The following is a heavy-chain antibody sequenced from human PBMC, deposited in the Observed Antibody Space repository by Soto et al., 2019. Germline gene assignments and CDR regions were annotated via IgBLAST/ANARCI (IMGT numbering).Heavy chain of an antibody. CDR1: GFTFSSYG. V-gene: IGHV3-30*18. J-gene: IGHJ4*02. CDR3: AKDRDLGYCSSTSCYGSDY. Sequence: ESVGGVVQPGRSLRLSCAASGFTFSSYGMHWVRQAPGKGLEWVAVISYDGSNKYYADSVKGRFTISRDNSKNTLYLQMNSLRAEDTAVYYCAKDRDLGYCSSTSCYGSDYWGQGTLVTVSS. CDR2: ISYDGSNK. D-gene: IGHD2-2*01.